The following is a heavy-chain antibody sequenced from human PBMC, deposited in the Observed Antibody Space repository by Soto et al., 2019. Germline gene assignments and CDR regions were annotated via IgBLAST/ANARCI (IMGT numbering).Heavy chain of an antibody. CDR3: AKGRGYSGYDSPDFDY. D-gene: IGHD5-12*01. J-gene: IGHJ4*02. V-gene: IGHV4-31*01. CDR1: DRSISSGGYY. Sequence: SDTLSLTSPLSDRSISSGGYYWRLIRQHPVKVLELMGYIYYSWSTYDNPSLKRLVTISVNTSKNTLELHMNSPSAEVTALYYCAKGRGYSGYDSPDFDYCGQGTLVTVCS. CDR2: IYYSWST.